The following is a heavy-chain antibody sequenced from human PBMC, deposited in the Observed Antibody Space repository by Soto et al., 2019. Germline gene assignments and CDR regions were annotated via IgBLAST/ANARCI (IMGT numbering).Heavy chain of an antibody. CDR2: IYYSGST. CDR3: AKNGTTRPWFDP. Sequence: PSETLSLTCTASGGSISNGNYYWSWIRQLPGKGLEWIGNIYYSGSTSYNPSLKSRVTISIDTSKNQFSLKLRSVVAADTAIYYCAKNGTTRPWFDPWGQGTLVTVSS. D-gene: IGHD1-1*01. V-gene: IGHV4-31*03. CDR1: GGSISNGNYY. J-gene: IGHJ5*02.